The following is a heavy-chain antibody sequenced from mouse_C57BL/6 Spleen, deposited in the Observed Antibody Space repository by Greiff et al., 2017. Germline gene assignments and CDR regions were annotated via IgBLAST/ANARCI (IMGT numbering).Heavy chain of an antibody. J-gene: IGHJ3*01. CDR3: ARNSSKGFAY. Sequence: EVQLVESGGGLVQPGGSLSLSCAASGFTFTDYYMSWVRQPPGKALEWLGFIRNKANGYTTEYNASVKGRFTISRDNSQSILYLQMNALRAEDSATYYCARNSSKGFAYWGQGTLVTVSA. V-gene: IGHV7-3*01. CDR1: GFTFTDYY. D-gene: IGHD2-5*01. CDR2: IRNKANGYTT.